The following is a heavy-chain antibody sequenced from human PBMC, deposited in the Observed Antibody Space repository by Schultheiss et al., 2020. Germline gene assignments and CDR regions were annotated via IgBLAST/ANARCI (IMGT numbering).Heavy chain of an antibody. V-gene: IGHV3-74*01. CDR1: GFTFSSYW. CDR3: AREREFSYGYGFDY. D-gene: IGHD5-18*01. Sequence: GGSLRLSCAASGFTFSSYWMHWVRQAPGKGLVWVSRINSDGSSTSYADSVKGRFTISRDNSKNTLFLQMNSLRAEDTAVYYCAREREFSYGYGFDYWGQGTLVTVSS. J-gene: IGHJ4*02. CDR2: INSDGSST.